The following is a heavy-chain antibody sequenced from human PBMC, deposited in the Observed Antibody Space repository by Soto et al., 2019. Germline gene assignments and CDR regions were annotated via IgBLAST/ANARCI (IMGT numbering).Heavy chain of an antibody. CDR1: GFTFRSYS. CDR3: ARGVYFYGRFDHYSYGMDV. Sequence: PGGSLRLSCAASGFTFRSYSMSWVRQAPGKGLEGVSSISSSSSYIYYADSVKCRFTISRDNAKNSLYLQMNSLRAEDTAVYYCARGVYFYGRFDHYSYGMDVWGQGTKVTVSS. J-gene: IGHJ6*02. CDR2: ISSSSSYI. D-gene: IGHD3-10*01. V-gene: IGHV3-21*01.